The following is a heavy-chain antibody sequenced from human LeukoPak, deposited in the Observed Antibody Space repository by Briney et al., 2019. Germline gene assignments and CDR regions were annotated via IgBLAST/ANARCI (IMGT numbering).Heavy chain of an antibody. D-gene: IGHD3-9*01. J-gene: IGHJ6*02. Sequence: ASVKVSCKASGYIFTSYGISWVRQAPGQGLEWMGWISGYNGNTNYAQKRQGRVSMTTDTSTSTVYMELRRLRSDDTAVYYCARDWRDDILTGSEADWCQHYYGMDVWGQGTTVTVSS. CDR3: ARDWRDDILTGSEADWCQHYYGMDV. CDR2: ISGYNGNT. V-gene: IGHV1-18*01. CDR1: GYIFTSYG.